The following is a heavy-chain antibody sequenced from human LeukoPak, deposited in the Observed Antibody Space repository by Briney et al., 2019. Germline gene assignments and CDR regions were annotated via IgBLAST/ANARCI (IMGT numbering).Heavy chain of an antibody. Sequence: SETLSLTCTVSGGSISSYYWSWVRQPPGKGLEWIGYIYYSGNTNYNPSLKSRLTMSADRSRNQFSLNLNSVTATDTAVYYCARINWNYFDYWGQGILVTVSS. J-gene: IGHJ4*02. V-gene: IGHV4-59*08. CDR3: ARINWNYFDY. D-gene: IGHD1-1*01. CDR2: IYYSGNT. CDR1: GGSISSYY.